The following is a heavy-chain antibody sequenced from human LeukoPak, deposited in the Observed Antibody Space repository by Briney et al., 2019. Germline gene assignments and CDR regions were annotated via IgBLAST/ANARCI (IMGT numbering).Heavy chain of an antibody. V-gene: IGHV3-48*01. D-gene: IGHD6-13*01. J-gene: IGHJ4*02. CDR1: GFTFSTYA. CDR2: LSSSSSVI. CDR3: ARDFRPVVGAAGTFDY. Sequence: GGSLRLSCAASGFTFSTYAMDWVRQALGKGLEWVSYLSSSSSVIYHADSVKGRFTISRDNAKNSLYLQMNSLRAEDTAVYYCARDFRPVVGAAGTFDYWGQGTLVTVSS.